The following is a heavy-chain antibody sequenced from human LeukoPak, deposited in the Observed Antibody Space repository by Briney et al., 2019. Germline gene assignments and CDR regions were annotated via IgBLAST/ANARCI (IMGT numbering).Heavy chain of an antibody. V-gene: IGHV5-51*01. D-gene: IGHD6-19*01. Sequence: GESLKISCKGSGYSFSNYWIGWVRQMPGKGLEWMGLIYPGDSETTYSPSFQGQVTISADKSINTAYLHWSSLEASDTAMYYCARQLALAGYFYGMDVWGHGTTVTVSS. J-gene: IGHJ6*02. CDR3: ARQLALAGYFYGMDV. CDR2: IYPGDSET. CDR1: GYSFSNYW.